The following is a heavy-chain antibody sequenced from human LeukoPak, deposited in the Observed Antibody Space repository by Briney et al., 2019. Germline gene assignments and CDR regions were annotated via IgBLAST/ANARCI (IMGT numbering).Heavy chain of an antibody. V-gene: IGHV3-30*02. CDR1: GFTFSSYD. CDR3: AKRGGSFIGYFDY. J-gene: IGHJ4*02. D-gene: IGHD1-26*01. CDR2: IRYDTTDK. Sequence: TGGSLRLSCAASGFTFSSYDMHWVRQAPGKGLEWVAFIRYDTTDKYYADSVKGRFTISRDNSKNTLYLQMNSLTAEDTAVYYCAKRGGSFIGYFDYWGQGALVTVSS.